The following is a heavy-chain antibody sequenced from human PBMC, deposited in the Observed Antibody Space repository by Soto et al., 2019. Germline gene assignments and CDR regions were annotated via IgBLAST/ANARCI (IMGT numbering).Heavy chain of an antibody. V-gene: IGHV3-48*01. CDR1: GFTFSTSS. J-gene: IGHJ4*02. CDR3: ARDRNRANFDY. Sequence: EVQLVESGGGLVQPGGSLRLSCAASGFTFSTSSMNWVRQAPGKGLEWISYISTASTTIYYADSVKGRFTISRDNAENSLYLQMNSLRAEDTAVYYCARDRNRANFDYWGQGTMVTVSS. CDR2: ISTASTTI.